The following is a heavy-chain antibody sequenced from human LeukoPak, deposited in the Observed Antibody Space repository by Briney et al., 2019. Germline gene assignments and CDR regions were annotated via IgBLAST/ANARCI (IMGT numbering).Heavy chain of an antibody. J-gene: IGHJ4*02. CDR1: GGSISSDY. Sequence: SETLSLTCTVSGGSISSDYWSWSRQPPGRGLGWIGYIYYIGSTNYNPSLKSRVTLSVATSMNQFSLKLSSATDADPAVYYCARGGYYGSGSYYASRPPFDYWGQGTIATVPS. D-gene: IGHD3-10*01. V-gene: IGHV4-59*01. CDR3: ARGGYYGSGSYYASRPPFDY. CDR2: IYYIGST.